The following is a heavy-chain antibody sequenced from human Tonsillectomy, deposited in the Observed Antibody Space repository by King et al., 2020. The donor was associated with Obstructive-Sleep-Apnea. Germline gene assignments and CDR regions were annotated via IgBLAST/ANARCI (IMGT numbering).Heavy chain of an antibody. CDR2: SDPSDSFT. CDR3: ARHFGGSARFDD. D-gene: IGHD3-16*01. V-gene: IGHV5-10-1*03. CDR1: GYTFTGYL. Sequence: VQLVESGAEVKKPGESLRISCKGSGYTFTGYLISWVRHMPGKGLEWMGRSDPSDSFTHYSPSFQGHVTISADKSISTDYLQWSLLKASDTAMYYCARHFGGSARFDDWGQGTLATVSA. J-gene: IGHJ4*02.